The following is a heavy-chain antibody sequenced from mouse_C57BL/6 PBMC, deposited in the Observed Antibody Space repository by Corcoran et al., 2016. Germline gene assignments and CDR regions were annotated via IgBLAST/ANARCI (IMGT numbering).Heavy chain of an antibody. V-gene: IGHV1-81*01. CDR2: IYPTSGNT. J-gene: IGHJ4*01. Sequence: QVQLQQSGAELARPGASVKLSCKASGYTFTSYGISWMKQRTGLGLEWIGEIYPTSGNTYYNEKFKGKATLTADKSSSTAHMELRSLTSEDSAVYFCARRLPCTMDYWGQGTSVTVSS. CDR3: ARRLPCTMDY. D-gene: IGHD6-1*01. CDR1: GYTFTSYG.